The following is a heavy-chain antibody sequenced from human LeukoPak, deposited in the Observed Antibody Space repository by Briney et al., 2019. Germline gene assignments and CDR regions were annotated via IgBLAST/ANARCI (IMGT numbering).Heavy chain of an antibody. J-gene: IGHJ4*02. D-gene: IGHD5-18*01. CDR3: ARASSGYSYGYSGLVDY. CDR1: GGTFSSYT. CDR2: IIPILGIA. Sequence: ASVKVSCKASGGTFSSYTISWVRQAPGQGLEWMGRIIPILGIANYAQKFQGRVTITADKSTSTAYMELSSLRSEDTAVYYCARASSGYSYGYSGLVDYWGQGTLVTVSS. V-gene: IGHV1-69*10.